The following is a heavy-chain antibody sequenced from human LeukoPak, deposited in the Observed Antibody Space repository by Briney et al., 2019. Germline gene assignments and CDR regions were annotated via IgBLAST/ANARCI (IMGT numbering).Heavy chain of an antibody. J-gene: IGHJ6*02. D-gene: IGHD6-19*01. CDR2: IYSGGST. CDR3: ARGWDSSGFNYYYGMDV. Sequence: GGSLRLSCAASGFTVSSNYMSWVRQAPGKGLGWVSVIYSGGSTYYADSVKGRFTISRDNSENTLYLQMNSLRAEDTAVYYCARGWDSSGFNYYYGMDVWGQGTTVTVSS. V-gene: IGHV3-66*01. CDR1: GFTVSSNY.